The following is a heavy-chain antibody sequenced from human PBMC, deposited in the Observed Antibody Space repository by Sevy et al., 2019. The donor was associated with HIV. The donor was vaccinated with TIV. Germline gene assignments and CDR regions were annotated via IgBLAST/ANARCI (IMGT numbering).Heavy chain of an antibody. J-gene: IGHJ6*03. CDR3: GKGGGGHYDPDEIGYYFYYYNMDV. D-gene: IGHD3-22*01. V-gene: IGHV3-23*01. CDR2: ISGSGSRT. CDR1: GFSFDSYG. Sequence: GGSLRLSCAVSGFSFDSYGMTWVRQAPGKGLEWVSGISGSGSRTYYADSVKGRFIISRDNSKNTLDLQMNSLRSEDTGLYYCGKGGGGHYDPDEIGYYFYYYNMDVWGKWTTVTVSS.